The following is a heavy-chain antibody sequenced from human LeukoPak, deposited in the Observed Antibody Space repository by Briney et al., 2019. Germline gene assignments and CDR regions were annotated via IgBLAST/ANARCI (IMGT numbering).Heavy chain of an antibody. Sequence: PSETLSLTYTVSGGSISSGSYYWSWIRQPAGKGLEWIGRISTSGSTNYNPSLKSRVTISLDTSKNQFSLKLSSVTAADTAVYYCARDKEFPVWFDPWGQGTLVTVSS. CDR1: GGSISSGSYY. J-gene: IGHJ5*02. CDR2: ISTSGST. V-gene: IGHV4-61*02. CDR3: ARDKEFPVWFDP. D-gene: IGHD3-10*01.